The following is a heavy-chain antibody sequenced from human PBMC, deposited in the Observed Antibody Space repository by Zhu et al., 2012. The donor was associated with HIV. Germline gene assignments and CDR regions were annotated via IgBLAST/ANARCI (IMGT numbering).Heavy chain of an antibody. V-gene: IGHV3-30*02. CDR3: AKDLLCHSYASGGDYFDS. Sequence: QVQLVESGGGVVQPGGSLRLSCAASGFTFSSYGMHWVRQAPGKGLEWVAFIRYDGGDKNFADSVKGRFTISRDNSKNTLYLQMNSLRAEDTAVYYCAKDLLCHSYASGGDYFDSWGQGTLVTVSS. CDR2: IRYDGGDK. CDR1: GFTFSSYG. D-gene: IGHD5-18*01. J-gene: IGHJ4*02.